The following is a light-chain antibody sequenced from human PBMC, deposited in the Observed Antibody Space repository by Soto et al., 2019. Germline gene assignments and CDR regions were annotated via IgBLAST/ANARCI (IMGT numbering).Light chain of an antibody. CDR2: ANT. J-gene: IGLJ1*01. CDR3: QSYDSSLTLRV. V-gene: IGLV1-40*01. CDR1: SSNIGAGYD. Sequence: QSVLTQPPSVSGAPGQRVNISCTGSSSNIGAGYDVHWYQQLPGTAPKLLIYANTNRPSGVTDRLSGSKSGTSASLAITGLQADDEADYYYQSYDSSLTLRVFGTGTKLTVL.